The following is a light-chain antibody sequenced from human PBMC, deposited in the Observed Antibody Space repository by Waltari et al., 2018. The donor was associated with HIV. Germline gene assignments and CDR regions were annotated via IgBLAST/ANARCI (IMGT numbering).Light chain of an antibody. CDR3: QQYKSYSYT. CDR1: QSVSSW. V-gene: IGKV1-5*03. J-gene: IGKJ2*01. Sequence: DIQMNQSPSTLSASVGDRVNITCRASQSVSSWLAWYQQKPGKAPNLVIYKASSLESGVPSRFSGSGSGTEFTLTISSLQPDDFASYYCQQYKSYSYTFGQGTKPEIK. CDR2: KAS.